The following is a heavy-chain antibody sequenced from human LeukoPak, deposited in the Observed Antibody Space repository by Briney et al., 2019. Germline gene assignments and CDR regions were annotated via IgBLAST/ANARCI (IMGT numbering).Heavy chain of an antibody. V-gene: IGHV1-8*01. J-gene: IGHJ4*02. CDR2: MNPNSGNT. CDR3: AHIMGSGDEADY. CDR1: GYTFTSYD. Sequence: ASVKVSCKASGYTFTSYDINWVRQATGQGLEWMGWMNPNSGNTGYAQKFQGRVTMTRNTSISTAYIELSSLRSEDTAVYYCAHIMGSGDEADYWGQGTLVTVSS. D-gene: IGHD7-27*01.